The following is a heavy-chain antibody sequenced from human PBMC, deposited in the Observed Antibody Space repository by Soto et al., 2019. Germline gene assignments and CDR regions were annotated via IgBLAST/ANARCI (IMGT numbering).Heavy chain of an antibody. CDR3: AKARGGIDY. Sequence: EVQLVESGGGLVQPGRSLSLSCVGSGFTFDDYGMHWVRQAPGTGLEWVSGISWDSYSIGYADSVKGRFTISRDNAKNSLYLQMNSLKSEDTSLYYCAKARGGIDYWGQGTLVTVSS. CDR1: GFTFDDYG. CDR2: ISWDSYSI. D-gene: IGHD3-16*01. J-gene: IGHJ4*02. V-gene: IGHV3-9*01.